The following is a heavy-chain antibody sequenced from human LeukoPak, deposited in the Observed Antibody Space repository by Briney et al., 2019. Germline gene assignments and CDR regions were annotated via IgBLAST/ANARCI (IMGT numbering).Heavy chain of an antibody. Sequence: SETLSLTCTVPGGSLRSTSYYGGWIRQPPGKGLEWIGSIYYSGGTYYNPSLKSRVTISVDTSKNQFSLKLSSVTAADTAVYYCAKNIVGALRGGAFDIWGQGTMVTVSS. CDR2: IYYSGGT. D-gene: IGHD1-26*01. J-gene: IGHJ3*02. CDR1: GGSLRSTSYY. V-gene: IGHV4-39*07. CDR3: AKNIVGALRGGAFDI.